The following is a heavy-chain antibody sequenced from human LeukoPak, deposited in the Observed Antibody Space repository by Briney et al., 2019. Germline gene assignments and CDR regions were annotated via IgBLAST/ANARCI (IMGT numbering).Heavy chain of an antibody. CDR3: ARHFAYSSSSYFDY. CDR1: GGSVSNYY. J-gene: IGHJ4*02. Sequence: PSETLSLTCTVSGGSVSNYYWSWIRQPPGKGLEWIGYVYYTGSTNYDPSLKSRVTMFEDKSKNQFSLRLYSVTVADTAVYYCARHFAYSSSSYFDYWGQGSLVTVSS. V-gene: IGHV4-59*08. CDR2: VYYTGST. D-gene: IGHD6-6*01.